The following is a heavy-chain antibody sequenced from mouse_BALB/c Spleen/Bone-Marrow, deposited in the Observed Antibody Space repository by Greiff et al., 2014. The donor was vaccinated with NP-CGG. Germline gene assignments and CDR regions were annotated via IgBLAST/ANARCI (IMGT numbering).Heavy chain of an antibody. CDR3: ARYGYGSSYYAMDY. Sequence: QVQLQQSGPELVRPGVSVKISCKGSGYTFTDYAMHWVKQSHAKSLEWIGVISTYSGNTIYNQKFKGKATMTVDKSSSTAYMELARLTSEDSAIYYCARYGYGSSYYAMDYWGQGTSVTVSS. CDR1: GYTFTDYA. V-gene: IGHV1-67*01. CDR2: ISTYSGNT. D-gene: IGHD1-1*01. J-gene: IGHJ4*01.